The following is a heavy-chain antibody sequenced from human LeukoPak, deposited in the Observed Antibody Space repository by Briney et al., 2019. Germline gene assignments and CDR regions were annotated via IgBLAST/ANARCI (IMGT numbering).Heavy chain of an antibody. D-gene: IGHD3-10*01. J-gene: IGHJ4*02. CDR3: ARDVNYYGSGSYDY. CDR1: GFTFSSYE. Sequence: GGSLRLSCAASGFTFSSYEMTWVRQAPGKGLDWVSYISSSGSTIYYADSVKGRFTISRDNAKNSLYLQMNSLRAEDTAVYYCARDVNYYGSGSYDYWGQGTLVTVSS. CDR2: ISSSGSTI. V-gene: IGHV3-48*03.